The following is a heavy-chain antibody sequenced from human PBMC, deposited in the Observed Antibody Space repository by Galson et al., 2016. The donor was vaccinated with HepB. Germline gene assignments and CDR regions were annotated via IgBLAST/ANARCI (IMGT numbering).Heavy chain of an antibody. D-gene: IGHD3-3*01. CDR3: AGGAGIFGVVIGMDV. V-gene: IGHV3-66*01. J-gene: IGHJ6*02. CDR1: GFTVNDNY. CDR2: IYSGGST. Sequence: SLRLSCAGYGFTVNDNYMMWVRQAPGKGLEWVSIIYSGGSTFYADFVQGRFTISRDKSANTLYLQMNRLRPEDTAVYYCAGGAGIFGVVIGMDVWGLGTTVIVSS.